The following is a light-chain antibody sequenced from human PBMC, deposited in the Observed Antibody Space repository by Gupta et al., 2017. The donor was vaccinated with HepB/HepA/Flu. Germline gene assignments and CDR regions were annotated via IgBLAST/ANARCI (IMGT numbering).Light chain of an antibody. CDR3: QSYYSSLTGSV. J-gene: IGLJ2*01. CDR1: SSNIGAGYD. Sequence: QSVLTQPPSVSGAPGQSVTISCTGSSSNIGAGYDVHWYQQHPGTAPKLLIYGNTNRPSGVPDRFSGSKSGTSASLAITGLQAEDEADYYCQSYYSSLTGSVFGGGTKLTVL. CDR2: GNT. V-gene: IGLV1-40*01.